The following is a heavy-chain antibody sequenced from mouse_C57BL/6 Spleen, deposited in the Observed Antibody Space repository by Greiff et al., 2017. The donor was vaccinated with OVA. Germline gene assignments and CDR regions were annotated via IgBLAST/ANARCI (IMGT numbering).Heavy chain of an antibody. Sequence: VQLQQSGPELVKPGASVKIPCKASGYTFTDYNMDWVKQSHGKSLEWIGDINPNNGGTIYNQKFKGKATLTVDKSSSTAYMELRSLTSEDTAVYYCARWDLGYWYFDVWGTGTTVTVSS. CDR3: ARWDLGYWYFDV. J-gene: IGHJ1*03. CDR1: GYTFTDYN. V-gene: IGHV1-18*01. D-gene: IGHD4-1*01. CDR2: INPNNGGT.